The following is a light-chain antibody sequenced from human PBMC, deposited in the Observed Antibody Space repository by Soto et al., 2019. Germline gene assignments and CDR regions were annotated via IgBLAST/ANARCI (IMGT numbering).Light chain of an antibody. V-gene: IGLV2-8*01. J-gene: IGLJ1*01. Sequence: QSVVTQPPSASGSPGQTVTISCTGTSSDVGGYNFVSWYQQHPGKAPKLMIFQVSNRPSGVPDRFSGSKSGNTASLTVSGLQAEDEADYYCSSYAGSNNPYVFGTGTKVTVL. CDR1: SSDVGGYNF. CDR2: QVS. CDR3: SSYAGSNNPYV.